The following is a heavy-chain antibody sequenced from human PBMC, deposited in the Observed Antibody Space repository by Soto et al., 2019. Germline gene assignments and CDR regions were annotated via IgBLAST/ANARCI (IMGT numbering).Heavy chain of an antibody. Sequence: GGSLRLSCAASGFTFSSYGMHWVRQAPGKGLEWVAVIWYDGSNKYYADSVKGRFTISRDNSKNTLYLQMNSLGAEDTAVYYCARDRALYYFDYWGQGTLVTVSS. J-gene: IGHJ4*02. V-gene: IGHV3-33*01. D-gene: IGHD3-10*01. CDR2: IWYDGSNK. CDR3: ARDRALYYFDY. CDR1: GFTFSSYG.